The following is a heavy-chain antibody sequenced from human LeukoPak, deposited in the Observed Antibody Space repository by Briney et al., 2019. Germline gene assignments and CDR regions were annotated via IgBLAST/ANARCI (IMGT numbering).Heavy chain of an antibody. V-gene: IGHV4-31*03. CDR3: ARDDVVGAEILGIHDAFDI. CDR2: IYYSGST. J-gene: IGHJ3*02. CDR1: GGSISSGGYY. D-gene: IGHD2-15*01. Sequence: SETLSLTCTVSGGSISSGGYYWSWIRQHPGKGLEWIGYIYYSGSTYYNPSLKSRVTISVDTSKNQFSLKLSSVTAADTAVYYCARDDVVGAEILGIHDAFDIWGQGTMVTVSS.